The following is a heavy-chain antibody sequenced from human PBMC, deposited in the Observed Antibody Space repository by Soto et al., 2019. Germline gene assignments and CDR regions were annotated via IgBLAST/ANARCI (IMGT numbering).Heavy chain of an antibody. Sequence: RGRNLAFAASGFTFISYAMSGVRQAPGKGLEWVSAISGSGASTYDPDSLKGRFTISRDNSKNPLHLRMNSLRAEVTAVYYCAKDRQWLATDLDYWGQGSLVTVSS. CDR2: ISGSGAST. V-gene: IGHV3-23*01. J-gene: IGHJ4*02. CDR3: AKDRQWLATDLDY. CDR1: GFTFISYA. D-gene: IGHD6-19*01.